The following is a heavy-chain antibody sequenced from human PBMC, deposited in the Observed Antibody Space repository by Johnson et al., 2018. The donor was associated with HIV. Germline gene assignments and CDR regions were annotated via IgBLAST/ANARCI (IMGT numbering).Heavy chain of an antibody. D-gene: IGHD2-15*01. CDR2: IHWNGDSA. CDR1: GFNFDDHS. Sequence: VQLVESGGGVVRPGGSLRLSCADSGFNFDDHSMSWVRQAPGKGLEWVSVIHWNGDSAGYVGSVKGRFTISRDNAKNSLYLQVNSLRAGDTAVYYCARACSAAHCYSAQAFDIWGQGTMVTVSS. CDR3: ARACSAAHCYSAQAFDI. V-gene: IGHV3-20*04. J-gene: IGHJ3*02.